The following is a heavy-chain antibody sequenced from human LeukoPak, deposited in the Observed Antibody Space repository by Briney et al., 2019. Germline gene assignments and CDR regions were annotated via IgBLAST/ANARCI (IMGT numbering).Heavy chain of an antibody. J-gene: IGHJ5*02. CDR1: GFTFSSYA. CDR2: ISYDGSNK. V-gene: IGHV3-30-3*01. Sequence: PGGSLRLSCAASGFTFSSYAMHWVRQAPGKGLEWVAVISYDGSNKYYADSVKGRFTISRDNSKNTLYLQMNSLRAEDTAVYYCARDRRPGVGKLLVYHWGQGTLVTVSS. CDR3: ARDRRPGVGKLLVYH. D-gene: IGHD2-21*02.